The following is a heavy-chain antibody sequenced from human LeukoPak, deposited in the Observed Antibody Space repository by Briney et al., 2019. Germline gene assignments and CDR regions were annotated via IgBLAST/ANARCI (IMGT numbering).Heavy chain of an antibody. CDR2: ISSNGGST. V-gene: IGHV3-64*02. Sequence: GGSPRLSCAASGFTFSSYAMHWVRQAPGKGLEYVSAISSNGGSTYYADSVRGRFTISRDNSKNTLYLQMGSLRAEDMAVYYCAGDEDGSGSLGYWGQGTLVTVSS. D-gene: IGHD3-10*01. J-gene: IGHJ4*02. CDR3: AGDEDGSGSLGY. CDR1: GFTFSSYA.